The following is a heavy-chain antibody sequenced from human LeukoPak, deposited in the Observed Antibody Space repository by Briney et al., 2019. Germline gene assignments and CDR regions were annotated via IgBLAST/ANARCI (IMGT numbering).Heavy chain of an antibody. D-gene: IGHD3-22*01. J-gene: IGHJ3*02. CDR3: AGDVSKIVVVNHDALDI. CDR1: GYTFTVYT. CDR2: INLNSGGT. V-gene: IGHV1-2*02. Sequence: ASVTVSCKASGYTFTVYTMHWVRQAPGQGHGWMGWINLNSGGTNNAQKSQGRVTITRETSISTAYMEMSRLRSDDTAVYYCAGDVSKIVVVNHDALDIWGQGTMVTVSS.